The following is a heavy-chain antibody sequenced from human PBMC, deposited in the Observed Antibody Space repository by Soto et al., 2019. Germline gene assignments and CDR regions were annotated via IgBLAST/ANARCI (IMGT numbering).Heavy chain of an antibody. CDR1: GASISSYY. CDR2: IYYSGST. Sequence: SETLYLTCTVSGASISSYYWSWIRQPPGKGREWIGYIYYSGSTNYNPSLKSRVTISVDTSKNQFSLKLSSVTAADTAVYYCARGGLLWFGEETCWFAPWGQGTLVTVS. D-gene: IGHD3-10*01. J-gene: IGHJ5*02. V-gene: IGHV4-59*01. CDR3: ARGGLLWFGEETCWFAP.